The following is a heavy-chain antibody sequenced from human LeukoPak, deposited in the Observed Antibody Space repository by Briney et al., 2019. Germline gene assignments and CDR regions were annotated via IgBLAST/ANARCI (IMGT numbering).Heavy chain of an antibody. CDR2: INHSGST. V-gene: IGHV4-34*01. D-gene: IGHD2/OR15-2a*01. J-gene: IGHJ3*02. Sequence: KSSETLSLTCAVHGGSFSVYYWSWIRQPPGKGLEWSGEINHSGSTNYDPSLKSRDTISVDSSKKQFSLKLSSVTVEYWAVDYCAVIYDYFTIWGQGTMVTVSS. CDR1: GGSFSVYY. CDR3: AVIYDYFTI.